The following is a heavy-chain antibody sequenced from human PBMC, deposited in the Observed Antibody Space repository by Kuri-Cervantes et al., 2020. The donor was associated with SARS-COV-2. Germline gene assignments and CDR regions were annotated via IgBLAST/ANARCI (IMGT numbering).Heavy chain of an antibody. CDR3: ARGVGSGIVVVPAAMRSSFDI. J-gene: IGHJ3*02. CDR2: ISAYNGNT. Sequence: ASVKVSCKASGYTFTNYGISCVRQAPGQGLEWMGWISAYNGNTNYAQKLQGRVTMTTDTSTSTAYMELRSLRSDDTAVYYCARGVGSGIVVVPAAMRSSFDIWGQGTMVTVSS. D-gene: IGHD2-2*01. CDR1: GYTFTNYG. V-gene: IGHV1-18*01.